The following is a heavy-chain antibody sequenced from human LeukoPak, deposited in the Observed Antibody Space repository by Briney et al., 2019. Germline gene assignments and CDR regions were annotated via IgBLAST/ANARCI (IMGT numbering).Heavy chain of an antibody. CDR2: INQSGRT. CDR1: GGSFSGYY. V-gene: IGHV4-34*01. J-gene: IGHJ4*02. CDR3: ATKYSVAVAANPPYFDY. Sequence: PSETLSLTCGVYGGSFSGYYWSWIRQPPGRGLEWIGEINQSGRTNYNPSLKSRVTISVDTSKNQFSLKLSSVTAADTGVYYCATKYSVAVAANPPYFDYWGQGTLVTVSS. D-gene: IGHD6-19*01.